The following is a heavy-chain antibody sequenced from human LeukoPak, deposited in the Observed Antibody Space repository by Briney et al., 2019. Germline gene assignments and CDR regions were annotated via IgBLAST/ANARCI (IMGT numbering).Heavy chain of an antibody. J-gene: IGHJ4*02. D-gene: IGHD2-15*01. CDR2: ISSSSSYI. V-gene: IGHV3-21*01. CDR3: ARFFWYCSGGSCPFDY. CDR1: GFTFSSYS. Sequence: PGGSLRLSCAASGFTFSSYSMNWVRQAPGKGLEWVSSISSSSSYIYYADSVKGRFTISRDNAKNSLYLQMNSLRAEDTAVYYCARFFWYCSGGSCPFDYWGQGTLVTVSS.